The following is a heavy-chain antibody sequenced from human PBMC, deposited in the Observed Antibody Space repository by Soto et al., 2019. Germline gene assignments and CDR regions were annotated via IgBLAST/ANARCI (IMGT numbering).Heavy chain of an antibody. V-gene: IGHV1-69*01. CDR1: GGTFSSYA. J-gene: IGHJ5*02. D-gene: IGHD3-22*01. Sequence: QVQLVQYAAEVKKPGSSVKVSCKASGGTFSSYAISWVRQAPGQGLEWMGGIIPIFGTANYAQKFQGRVTITADESTSTAYRVLRSLSAEDTAVYSCASMIVNWFDPWGQVTLVTVSS. CDR2: IIPIFGTA. CDR3: ASMIVNWFDP.